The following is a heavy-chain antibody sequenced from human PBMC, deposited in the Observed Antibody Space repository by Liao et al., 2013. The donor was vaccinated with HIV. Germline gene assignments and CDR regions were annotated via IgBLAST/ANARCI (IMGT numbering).Heavy chain of an antibody. CDR1: GGSFNGYF. CDR3: ARGNVGVVIPAFDI. J-gene: IGHJ3*02. V-gene: IGHV4-34*01. Sequence: IQLHQWGAGLLRPSETLSLNCTVSGGSFNGYFWSWIRQTPGKGLEWIGEITDSGGGKYNPALKSRVTMSVDTSKKQFALKVRSATAADTAVYYCARGNVGVVIPAFDIWGQGTLVIVSA. CDR2: ITDSGGG. D-gene: IGHD3-3*01.